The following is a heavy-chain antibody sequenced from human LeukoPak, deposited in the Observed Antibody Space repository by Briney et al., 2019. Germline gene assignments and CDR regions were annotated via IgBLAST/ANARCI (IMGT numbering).Heavy chain of an antibody. D-gene: IGHD3-10*01. Sequence: KPSETLSLTCAVYGGSFSGYYWSWIRQPPGKGLEWIGEINHSGSTNYNPSLKSRVTISVDTSKNQFSLKLSSVTAADTAVYYCARASVYYYGSGSYRYYYYMDVWGKGTTVTVSS. CDR3: ARASVYYYGSGSYRYYYYMDV. CDR1: GGSFSGYY. V-gene: IGHV4-34*01. J-gene: IGHJ6*03. CDR2: INHSGST.